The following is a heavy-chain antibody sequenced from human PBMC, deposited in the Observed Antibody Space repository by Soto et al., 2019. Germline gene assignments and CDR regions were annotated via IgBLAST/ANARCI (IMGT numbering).Heavy chain of an antibody. D-gene: IGHD1-26*01. CDR2: INQDGSEK. CDR3: SGGVGDAF. V-gene: IGHV3-7*04. J-gene: IGHJ4*02. Sequence: EVHLVESGGGLVQTGGSLRLSCAIFESTVSRDWMNWVRQAPGKGLEWMAHINQDGSEKYYVDSVKGRFTISRDNAKKSLYLQMSSLRPADTAMYYCSGGVGDAFWGQGTLVTVSS. CDR1: ESTVSRDW.